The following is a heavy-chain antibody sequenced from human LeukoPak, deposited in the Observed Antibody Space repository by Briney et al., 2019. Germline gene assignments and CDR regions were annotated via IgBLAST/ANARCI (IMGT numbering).Heavy chain of an antibody. CDR2: MRQDGSEI. D-gene: IGHD1-26*01. CDR1: GFPFNVQT. V-gene: IGHV3-7*01. J-gene: IGHJ4*02. CDR3: ARGGATRGRFEN. Sequence: GGSLRLSCAASGFPFNVQTMSWVRQAPGKGLAWVASMRQDGSEIYYVDSVKGRFTISRDNPKNSLYLQMNSLRAEDTAVYYCARGGATRGRFENWGQGTLVTVSS.